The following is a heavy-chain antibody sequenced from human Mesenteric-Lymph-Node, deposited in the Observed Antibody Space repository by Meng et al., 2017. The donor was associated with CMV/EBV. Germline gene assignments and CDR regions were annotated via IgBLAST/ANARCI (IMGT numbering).Heavy chain of an antibody. CDR1: GASTSNTNW. J-gene: IGHJ4*02. V-gene: IGHV4-4*02. CDR3: AKTYDILTRYRYFVS. D-gene: IGHD3-9*01. CDR2: IYLSGST. Sequence: SGASTSNTNWWSWVRQSPGKPLEWIGQIYLSGSTNYNPSLESRVTISLDKPKNQFSLKLSSVTAADTAVYYCAKTYDILTRYRYFVSWGQGTLVTVSS.